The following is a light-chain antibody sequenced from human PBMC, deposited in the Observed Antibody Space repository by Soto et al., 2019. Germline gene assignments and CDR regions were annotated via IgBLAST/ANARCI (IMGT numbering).Light chain of an antibody. Sequence: QSALTQPPSASGSPGQSVAISCTGTSSDVGGYDYVSWYQQHPGKAPKLLIYEVNKRPSEVSDRFSGSRSGNTASLTVSGLQAEDEADYYCSSYAGRNNVVFGGGTKLTVL. CDR2: EVN. V-gene: IGLV2-8*01. CDR1: SSDVGGYDY. J-gene: IGLJ3*02. CDR3: SSYAGRNNVV.